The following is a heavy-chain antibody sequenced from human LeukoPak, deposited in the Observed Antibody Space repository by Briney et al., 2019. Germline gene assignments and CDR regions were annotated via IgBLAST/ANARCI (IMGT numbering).Heavy chain of an antibody. CDR2: ISSSSRYI. D-gene: IGHD6-13*01. J-gene: IGHJ4*02. V-gene: IGHV3-21*01. CDR1: GFTFERYS. CDR3: ARVRGGIAADPFDY. Sequence: GGSLRLSCSASGFTFERYSMNWVRQAPGKGLEWVSSISSSSRYIYYADSVKGRFTISRDNAKNSLYLQMNSLRAEDTAVYYCARVRGGIAADPFDYWGQGTLVTVSS.